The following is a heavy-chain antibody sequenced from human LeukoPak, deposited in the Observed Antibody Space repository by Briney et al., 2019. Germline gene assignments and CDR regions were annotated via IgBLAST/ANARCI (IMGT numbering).Heavy chain of an antibody. CDR1: GESFSGYY. V-gene: IGHV4-34*01. J-gene: IGHJ4*02. Sequence: SETLSLTCTVYGESFSGYYWSWIRQPPGKGLEWIGEINHSGSTNYNPSLKSRVIISLDTSKNQFSLKLSSMTAADTAVYYCASTERCSTTCPLDYWGQGTLVTVSS. CDR3: ASTERCSTTCPLDY. CDR2: INHSGST. D-gene: IGHD2-2*01.